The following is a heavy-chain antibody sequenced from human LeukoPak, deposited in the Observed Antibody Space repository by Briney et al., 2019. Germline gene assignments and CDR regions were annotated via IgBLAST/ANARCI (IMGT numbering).Heavy chain of an antibody. CDR2: VNWNSGIT. V-gene: IGHV3-20*04. D-gene: IGHD4-17*01. CDR3: ARASGAYRFYWFFNL. J-gene: IGHJ2*01. CDR1: GFNFGDYG. Sequence: PGGSLRLSCVTSGFNFGDYGFSWVRQAPGKGLEWVAGVNWNSGITTYADSVKGRFTTSSDTAKNSLYLQMRSLRAEYTAFYFCARASGAYRFYWFFNLWGRGTLVTVSS.